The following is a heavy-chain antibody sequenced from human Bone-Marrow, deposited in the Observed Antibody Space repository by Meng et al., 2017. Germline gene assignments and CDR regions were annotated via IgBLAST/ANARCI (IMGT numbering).Heavy chain of an antibody. CDR3: ARGGRVGGGWFFDL. J-gene: IGHJ2*01. CDR2: IYYSGST. V-gene: IGHV4-59*01. D-gene: IGHD3-16*01. CDR1: GGPISSYY. Sequence: SETLSPTCTVPGGPISSYYWSWIRQPPGKGLEWFGYIYYSGSTDYNPSLKSRVTISVDTSKNQFSLKLSSVTAAATTLYYCARGGRVGGGWFFDLWGRGTLVTVSS.